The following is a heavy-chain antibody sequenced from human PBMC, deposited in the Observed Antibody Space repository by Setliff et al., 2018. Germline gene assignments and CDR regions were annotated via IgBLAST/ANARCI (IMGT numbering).Heavy chain of an antibody. D-gene: IGHD3-10*01. CDR2: IHASGST. Sequence: SLTCPVSGGSISSGDHYWSWIRQPAGKGLEWIGRIHASGSTNYNPSLKSRVTISVDTSKNQFSLKLTSVTAADTAVYYCARSGDYGSGRLSPWGQGTLVTVSS. CDR3: ARSGDYGSGRLSP. CDR1: GGSISSGDHY. V-gene: IGHV4-61*02. J-gene: IGHJ5*02.